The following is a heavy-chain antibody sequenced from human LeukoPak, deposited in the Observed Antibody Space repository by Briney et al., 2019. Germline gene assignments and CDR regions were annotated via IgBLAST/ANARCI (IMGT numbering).Heavy chain of an antibody. Sequence: GASVKVSCKASGFTFTSSAVQWVRQARGQRLEWIGWIVVGSGNTNYGQKFQERVTITRDMSTSTAYMELSSLRSEDTSVYYCAAGRYSYGPYSFDYWGQGTLVTVSS. CDR1: GFTFTSSA. V-gene: IGHV1-58*01. D-gene: IGHD5-18*01. CDR2: IVVGSGNT. J-gene: IGHJ4*02. CDR3: AAGRYSYGPYSFDY.